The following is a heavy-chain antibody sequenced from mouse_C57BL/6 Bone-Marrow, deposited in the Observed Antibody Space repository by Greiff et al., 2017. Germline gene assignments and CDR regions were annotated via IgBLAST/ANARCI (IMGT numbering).Heavy chain of an antibody. CDR1: GFTFSSYG. Sequence: EVKLVESGGDLVKPGGSLKLSCAASGFTFSSYGMSWVRQTPDKRLEWVATISSGGSYTYYPDSVKGRVTISRDNAKNTLYLQMSSLKSEDTAMYNCARLRPGYWGQGTTLTVTS. J-gene: IGHJ2*01. CDR3: ARLRPGY. D-gene: IGHD2-12*01. CDR2: ISSGGSYT. V-gene: IGHV5-6*01.